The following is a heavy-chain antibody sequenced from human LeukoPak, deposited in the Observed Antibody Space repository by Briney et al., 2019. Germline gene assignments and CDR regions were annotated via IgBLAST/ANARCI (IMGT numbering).Heavy chain of an antibody. J-gene: IGHJ4*02. CDR3: AREWVDSSGYYSSGFDY. V-gene: IGHV3-21*04. D-gene: IGHD3-22*01. Sequence: GGSLRLSCAASGFTFRSYSMNWVRQAPGKGLEWVSCVSSNSTYIHYADSVKGRFTISRDNAKNSLYLQMNSLRAEDTAVYYCAREWVDSSGYYSSGFDYWGQGTLVTVSS. CDR1: GFTFRSYS. CDR2: VSSNSTYI.